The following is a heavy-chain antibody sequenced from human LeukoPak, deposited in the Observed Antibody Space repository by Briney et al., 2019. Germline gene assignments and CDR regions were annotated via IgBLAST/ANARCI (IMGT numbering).Heavy chain of an antibody. D-gene: IGHD6-19*01. CDR2: ISGSGGST. V-gene: IGHV3-23*01. CDR3: AKGLSSGWNLKGSDY. CDR1: GFPFSSYA. Sequence: PGGPLRLSCAASGFPFSSYAMRWLRQAPGEGLEGVSSISGSGGSTFYEDSVKGRFTISRDNSRDNSNNTVYLQMNSLRAEDTAVYYCAKGLSSGWNLKGSDYWGQGTLVTVSS. J-gene: IGHJ4*02.